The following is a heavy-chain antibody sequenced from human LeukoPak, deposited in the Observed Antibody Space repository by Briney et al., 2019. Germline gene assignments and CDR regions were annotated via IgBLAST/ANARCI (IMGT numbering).Heavy chain of an antibody. CDR2: ISWNSGSI. V-gene: IGHV3-9*01. D-gene: IGHD4-17*01. J-gene: IGHJ6*02. CDR1: GFTFDDYA. CDR3: AKDRNDYGDYGYYYYGMDV. Sequence: GGSLRLSCAASGFTFDDYAMHWVRQAPGKGLEWVSGISWNSGSIGYADSVKGRFTISRDNSKNTLYLQMNSLRAEDTAVYYCAKDRNDYGDYGYYYYGMDVWGQGTTVTVSS.